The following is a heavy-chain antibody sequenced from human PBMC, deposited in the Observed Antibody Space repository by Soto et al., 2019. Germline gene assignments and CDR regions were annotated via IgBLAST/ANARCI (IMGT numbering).Heavy chain of an antibody. V-gene: IGHV4-31*03. CDR2: IFYSGST. CDR1: GDSISSGNYY. CDR3: ARGGSGDMVVVAPIDY. Sequence: QVQLQESGPGLVKPSQTLSLTCTVSGDSISSGNYYWSWIRQHPGKGLEWIGYIFYSGSTYYNPSLQSRVTISVDTSRNQFSLRLSSVTAADTAVYYCARGGSGDMVVVAPIDYWGLGTLVTVSS. J-gene: IGHJ4*02. D-gene: IGHD2-15*01.